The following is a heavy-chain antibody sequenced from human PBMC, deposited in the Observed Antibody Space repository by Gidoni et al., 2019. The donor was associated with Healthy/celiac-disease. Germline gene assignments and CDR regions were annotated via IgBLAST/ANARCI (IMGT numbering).Heavy chain of an antibody. Sequence: EVQLLESGGGLVQPGGSLRLSCAASGFTFSSYAMSWVRQAPGKGLEWVSAISGSGGSTYYADSVKGRFTSPRDNSKNTLYLQMNSLRAEDTAVYYCAKVSWAVADNFDYWGQGTLVTVSS. CDR2: ISGSGGST. CDR1: GFTFSSYA. J-gene: IGHJ4*02. V-gene: IGHV3-23*01. CDR3: AKVSWAVADNFDY. D-gene: IGHD6-19*01.